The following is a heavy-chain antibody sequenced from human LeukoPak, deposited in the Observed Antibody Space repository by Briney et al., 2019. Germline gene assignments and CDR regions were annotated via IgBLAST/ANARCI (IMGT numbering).Heavy chain of an antibody. CDR2: IYYSGST. Sequence: SETLSLTCTVSGGSISSYYWSWIRQPPGKGLEWIGYIYYSGSTNYNPSLKSQVTISVDTSKNQFSLKLSSVTAADTAVYYCARVKSRRGSAYGDYGAFDIWGQGTMVTVSS. J-gene: IGHJ3*02. V-gene: IGHV4-59*01. D-gene: IGHD4-17*01. CDR1: GGSISSYY. CDR3: ARVKSRRGSAYGDYGAFDI.